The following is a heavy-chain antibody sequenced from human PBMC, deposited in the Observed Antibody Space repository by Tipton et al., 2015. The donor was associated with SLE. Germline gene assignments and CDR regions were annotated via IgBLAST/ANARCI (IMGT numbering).Heavy chain of an antibody. J-gene: IGHJ3*01. Sequence: LRLSCAISGDSVSSNSAAWNWIRQSPSRGLEWLGRTYYRSKWYNDYAVSMKSRITINPDTSRNQFSLQLNTVTPEDTAVYYCARNSTVVRAFEVWGQGTMLTVSS. D-gene: IGHD4-23*01. CDR3: ARNSTVVRAFEV. CDR2: TYYRSKWYN. CDR1: GDSVSSNSAA. V-gene: IGHV6-1*01.